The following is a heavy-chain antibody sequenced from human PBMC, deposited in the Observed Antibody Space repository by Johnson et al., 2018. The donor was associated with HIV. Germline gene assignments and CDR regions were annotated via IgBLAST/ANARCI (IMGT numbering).Heavy chain of an antibody. CDR1: GFTVSSYC. Sequence: QVQLVESGGGLIQPGGSLRLSCAASGFTVSSYCMHWVRQTPGKGLQWVAVIWYDGNNKYYVDSVKGRFTISRDNAKNSLYLQMNSLRAEDTAVYYCARERTTGAFDIWGQGTMVTVSS. CDR2: IWYDGNNK. D-gene: IGHD2-2*01. J-gene: IGHJ3*02. CDR3: ARERTTGAFDI. V-gene: IGHV3-33*08.